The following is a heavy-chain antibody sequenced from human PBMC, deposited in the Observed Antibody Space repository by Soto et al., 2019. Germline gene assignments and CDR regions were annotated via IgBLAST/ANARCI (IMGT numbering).Heavy chain of an antibody. J-gene: IGHJ4*02. CDR1: GGSISSSNW. CDR3: ARTSLAGTSLDY. CDR2: IYHSGST. D-gene: IGHD6-19*01. V-gene: IGHV4-4*02. Sequence: SETLSLTCAVSGGSISSSNWWTWVRQPPGKGLEWIGEIYHSGSTNYNPSLKGRVTISVDKSKNQFSLKLSSVTAADTAVYYCARTSLAGTSLDYWGQGTLVTVSS.